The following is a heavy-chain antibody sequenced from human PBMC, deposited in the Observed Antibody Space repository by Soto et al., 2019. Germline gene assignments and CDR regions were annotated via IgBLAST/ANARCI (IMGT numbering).Heavy chain of an antibody. CDR2: INPNSGGT. V-gene: IGHV1-2*02. J-gene: IGHJ6*02. CDR3: ARDGLCSGGSCYSEYYYYGMDV. Sequence: ASVKVSCKASGYTFTGYYVHWVRQAPGQGLEWMGWINPNSGGTNYAQKFQGRVTMTRDTSISTAYMELSRLRSDDTAVYYCARDGLCSGGSCYSEYYYYGMDVWGQGTTVTVSS. D-gene: IGHD2-15*01. CDR1: GYTFTGYY.